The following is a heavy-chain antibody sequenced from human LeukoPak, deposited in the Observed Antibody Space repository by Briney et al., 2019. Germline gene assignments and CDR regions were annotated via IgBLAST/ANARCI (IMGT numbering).Heavy chain of an antibody. CDR1: GYTFTSYG. CDR2: ISAYNGNT. J-gene: IGHJ4*02. V-gene: IGHV1-18*04. D-gene: IGHD3-10*01. CDR3: ARTLAYGSGSYSGYY. Sequence: GASVKVSCRASGYTFTSYGISWVRQAPGQGLEWMGWISAYNGNTNYAQKLQGRVTTTTDTSTSTAYMELRSLRSDDTAVYYCARTLAYGSGSYSGYYWGQGTLVTVSS.